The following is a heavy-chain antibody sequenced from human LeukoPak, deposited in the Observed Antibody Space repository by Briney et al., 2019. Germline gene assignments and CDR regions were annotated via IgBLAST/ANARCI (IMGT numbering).Heavy chain of an antibody. D-gene: IGHD3-22*01. CDR3: ASGAQTGEDYYYDSSGSKNYDY. V-gene: IGHV1-69*13. J-gene: IGHJ4*02. CDR2: IIPIFGTA. CDR1: GGTFSSYA. Sequence: SVKVSCKASGGTFSSYAISWVRQAPGQGLEWMGGIIPIFGTANYAQKFQGRVTITADESTSTAYMELSSLRSEDTAVYYCASGAQTGEDYYYDSSGSKNYDYWGQGTLVTVSS.